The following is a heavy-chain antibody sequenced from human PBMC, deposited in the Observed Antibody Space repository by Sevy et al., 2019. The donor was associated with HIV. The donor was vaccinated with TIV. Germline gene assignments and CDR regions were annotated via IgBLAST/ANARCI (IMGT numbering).Heavy chain of an antibody. CDR2: ISGSGSYI. D-gene: IGHD3-10*02. J-gene: IGHJ4*02. V-gene: IGHV3-21*01. CDR3: VGEAAYVRYFDY. Sequence: GGSLRLSCAASGFAFSTYSMNWVRQAPGKGLEWVSSISGSGSYIYYADSVQGRVAISRDNAKSSLYLQMNSLRAEDTAVYYCVGEAAYVRYFDYWGQGTLVTVSS. CDR1: GFAFSTYS.